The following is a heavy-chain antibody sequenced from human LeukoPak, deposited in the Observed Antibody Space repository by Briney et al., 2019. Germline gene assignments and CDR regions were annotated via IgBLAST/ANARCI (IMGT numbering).Heavy chain of an antibody. CDR3: AKEITLTTAYFDY. Sequence: GGSLRLSCVASGFTFSKYDMSWVRQAPGKGLEWVSGISDSGDQTYYADSVRDRFTISRDNSKNTLYLQVNSLRAEDTALYYCAKEITLTTAYFDYWGQGTLVTVSS. CDR2: ISDSGDQT. V-gene: IGHV3-23*01. CDR1: GFTFSKYD. J-gene: IGHJ4*02. D-gene: IGHD4-17*01.